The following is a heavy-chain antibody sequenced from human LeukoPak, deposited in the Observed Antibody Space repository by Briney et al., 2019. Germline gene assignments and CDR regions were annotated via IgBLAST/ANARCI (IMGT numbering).Heavy chain of an antibody. CDR3: ARASHSLTMVSSY. J-gene: IGHJ4*02. CDR1: GGTFRNHA. CDR2: IIPIFGTA. Sequence: ASVKVSCKASGGTFRNHAISWLRQATGQGLEWMGGIIPIFGTANYAQKFQGRVTITADESTSTAYMELSSLRSEDTAVYYCARASHSLTMVSSYWGQGTLVTVSS. D-gene: IGHD3-10*01. V-gene: IGHV1-69*13.